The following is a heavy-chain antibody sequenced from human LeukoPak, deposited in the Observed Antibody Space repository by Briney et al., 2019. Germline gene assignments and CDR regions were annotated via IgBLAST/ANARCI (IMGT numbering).Heavy chain of an antibody. V-gene: IGHV1-18*04. CDR3: ARLPGGSGNYWTYADY. CDR2: ISAYNGNT. CDR1: GYTFTGYY. D-gene: IGHD3-10*01. J-gene: IGHJ4*02. Sequence: ASVKVSCKASGYTFTGYYMHWVRQAPGQGLEWMGWISAYNGNTNYAQKLQGRVTMTTDTSTSTAYMELRSLRSDDTAVYYCARLPGGSGNYWTYADYWGQGTLVTVSS.